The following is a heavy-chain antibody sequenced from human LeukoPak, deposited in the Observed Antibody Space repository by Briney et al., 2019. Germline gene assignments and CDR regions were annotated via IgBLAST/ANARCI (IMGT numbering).Heavy chain of an antibody. Sequence: PSETLSLTCTVSGASISSGSNSWGWIRQPPGKGLEWIVSIHYSGSTYYNPSLKSRVTISVDTSKNQFSLELSSVTAADTSVYYCARRGGITGTTELDVWGKGTTVTVSS. CDR3: ARRGGITGTTELDV. CDR2: IHYSGST. CDR1: GASISSGSNS. J-gene: IGHJ6*04. D-gene: IGHD1-7*01. V-gene: IGHV4-39*01.